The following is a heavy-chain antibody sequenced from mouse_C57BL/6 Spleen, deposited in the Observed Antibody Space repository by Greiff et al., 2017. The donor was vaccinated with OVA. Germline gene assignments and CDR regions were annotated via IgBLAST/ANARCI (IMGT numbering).Heavy chain of an antibody. CDR2: IYPGDGDT. V-gene: IGHV1-82*01. Sequence: VQLQQSGPELVKPGASVKISCKASGYAFSRSWMNWVKQRPGKGLEWIGRIYPGDGDTNYNGKFKGKATLTADKSSSTAYMQLSRLTSEDSAVYFCARQRGYWGQGTTLTVSS. J-gene: IGHJ2*01. CDR3: ARQRGY. CDR1: GYAFSRSW.